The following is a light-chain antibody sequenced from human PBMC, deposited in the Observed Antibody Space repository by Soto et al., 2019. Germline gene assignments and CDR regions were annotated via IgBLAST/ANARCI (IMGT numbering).Light chain of an antibody. Sequence: DTVMTQSPLSLPVTPGEPASISCRSSQSLLHSNGYNYLDWFLQKPGQSPQLLIYLGSNRASGVPDRFSGSGSGTDFTLKISRVEAEDVGVYYCMQALQTWTFGQGTKV. CDR3: MQALQTWT. V-gene: IGKV2-28*01. J-gene: IGKJ1*01. CDR1: QSLLHSNGYNY. CDR2: LGS.